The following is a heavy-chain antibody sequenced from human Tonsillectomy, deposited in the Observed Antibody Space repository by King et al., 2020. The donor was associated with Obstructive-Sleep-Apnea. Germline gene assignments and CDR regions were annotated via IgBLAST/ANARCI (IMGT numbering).Heavy chain of an antibody. D-gene: IGHD6-13*01. J-gene: IGHJ5*02. CDR3: ARGRPLAAAERMGIDP. CDR2: ISYDGGIK. Sequence: VQLVESGGGVVQPGRSLRLSCAASGFTFNNYAVHWVRQAPGKGLEWVAVISYDGGIKYYADSVKGRFTISRDNSKNTLYLQMNSLRAEDTAVYHCARGRPLAAAERMGIDPWSQGTLVTVSS. CDR1: GFTFNNYA. V-gene: IGHV3-30*04.